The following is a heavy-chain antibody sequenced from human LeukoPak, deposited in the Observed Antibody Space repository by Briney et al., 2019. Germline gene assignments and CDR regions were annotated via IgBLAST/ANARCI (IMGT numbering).Heavy chain of an antibody. V-gene: IGHV1-18*01. D-gene: IGHD2-15*01. J-gene: IGHJ4*02. Sequence: ASVKVSCKASGYTFTNFGVSWVRQAPGQGLEWMGWISTNNGDADFAQKLQGRVSMTTDTSTSTAYMELRSLTSDDTAVYYCATDRRGLLAYWGQGTLVTVSS. CDR3: ATDRRGLLAY. CDR2: ISTNNGDA. CDR1: GYTFTNFG.